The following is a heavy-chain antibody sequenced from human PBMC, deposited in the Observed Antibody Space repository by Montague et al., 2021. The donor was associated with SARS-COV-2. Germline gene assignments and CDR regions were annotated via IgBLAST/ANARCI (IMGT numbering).Heavy chain of an antibody. CDR1: GGSITNNIDY. D-gene: IGHD3-22*01. V-gene: IGHV4-39*02. J-gene: IGHJ3*01. CDR3: ARLKRYFDSSGSPSAFDF. CDR2: IYYTGNT. Sequence: ETLSLTCTVSGGSITNNIDYWAWIRQPPGRGLEWIGSIYYTGNTYYNPSLKSRVTISVVTSKNHFTLKLSSVTAAETAVYYCARLKRYFDSSGSPSAFDFWGQGTKVTVSS.